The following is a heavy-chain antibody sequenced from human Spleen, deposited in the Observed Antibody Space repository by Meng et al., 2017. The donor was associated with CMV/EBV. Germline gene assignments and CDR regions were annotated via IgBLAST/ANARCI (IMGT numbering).Heavy chain of an antibody. V-gene: IGHV3-48*03. CDR3: ARGPHAISSYYYYGMDV. CDR2: ISSSGSTI. CDR1: GFSFSSFE. Sequence: GESLKISCAASGFSFSSFEMNWVRQDPGKGLEWVSFISSSGSTIYYADSVKGRFTISRDNAKNSLYLQMNSLRAEDTGVYYCARGPHAISSYYYYGMDVWGQGTTVTVSS. J-gene: IGHJ6*02. D-gene: IGHD2-21*01.